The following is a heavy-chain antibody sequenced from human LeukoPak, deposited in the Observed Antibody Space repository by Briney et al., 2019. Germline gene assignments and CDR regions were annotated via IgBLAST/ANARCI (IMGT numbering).Heavy chain of an antibody. CDR1: GFTFSSYG. Sequence: GRSLRLSCAASGFTFSSYGMHWVRQAPGKGLEWVAVISYDGSNKYYADSVKGRFTISRDNSKNTLYLQMNSLRAEDTAVYYCAKGSVVAAKGGGYYLDYWGQGTLVTVSS. J-gene: IGHJ4*02. D-gene: IGHD2-15*01. CDR3: AKGSVVAAKGGGYYLDY. CDR2: ISYDGSNK. V-gene: IGHV3-30*18.